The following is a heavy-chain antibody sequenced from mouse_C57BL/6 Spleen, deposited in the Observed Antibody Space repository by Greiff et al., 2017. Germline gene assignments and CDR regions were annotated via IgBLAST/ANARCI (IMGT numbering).Heavy chain of an antibody. V-gene: IGHV1-26*01. CDR1: GYTFTDYY. Sequence: VQLQQSGPELVKPGASVKISCKASGYTFTDYYMNWVKQSHGKSLEWIGDINPNNGGTSYNQKFKGKATLTVDKSSSTAYMELRSRTSEDSAVYYCGRMVKNWYFDVWGTGTTVTVSS. D-gene: IGHD2-2*01. CDR3: GRMVKNWYFDV. J-gene: IGHJ1*03. CDR2: INPNNGGT.